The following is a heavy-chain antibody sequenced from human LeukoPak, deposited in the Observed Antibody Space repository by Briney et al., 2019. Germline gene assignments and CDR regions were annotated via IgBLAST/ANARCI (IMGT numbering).Heavy chain of an antibody. Sequence: GALLRSFCASGFTFVTYWMSCVRQAPGKGREWVANINHDGRKKCYVDSVKGRFTISRDNAKNLLYLQMNSLRPEDTAVYYCATVTSYRVDYWGQGTLVTVSS. CDR2: INHDGRKK. CDR1: GFTFVTYW. J-gene: IGHJ4*02. CDR3: ATVTSYRVDY. D-gene: IGHD1-1*01. V-gene: IGHV3-7*01.